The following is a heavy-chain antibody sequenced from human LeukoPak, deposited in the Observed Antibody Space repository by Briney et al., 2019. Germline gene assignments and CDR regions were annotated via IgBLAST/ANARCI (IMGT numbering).Heavy chain of an antibody. CDR2: IYHSGST. CDR1: GGSISSGGYY. CDR3: ARDQYTTGTGFDY. D-gene: IGHD1-1*01. V-gene: IGHV4-30-2*01. J-gene: IGHJ4*02. Sequence: KTSETLSLTCTVSGGSISSGGYYWSWIRQPPGKGLEWIGYIYHSGSTYYNPSLKSRVTISVDRSKNQFSLKLSSVTAADTAVYYCARDQYTTGTGFDYWGQGTLVTVSS.